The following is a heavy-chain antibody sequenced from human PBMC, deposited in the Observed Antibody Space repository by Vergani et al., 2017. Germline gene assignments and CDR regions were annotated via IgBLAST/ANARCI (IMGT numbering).Heavy chain of an antibody. CDR1: GGSISSGGYY. CDR3: AGLGYYGSGGYYPIDY. D-gene: IGHD3-10*01. Sequence: QVQLQESGPGLVKPSQTLSLTCTVSGGSISSGGYYWSWIRQHPGKGLEWIGYIYYRGSTYYNPSLKSRVTISVDTSKNQFSLKLSSVTAADTAVYYCAGLGYYGSGGYYPIDYWGQGTLVTVSS. V-gene: IGHV4-31*03. J-gene: IGHJ4*02. CDR2: IYYRGST.